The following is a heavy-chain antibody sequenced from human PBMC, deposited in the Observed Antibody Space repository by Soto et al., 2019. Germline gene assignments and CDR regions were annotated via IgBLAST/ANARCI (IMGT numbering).Heavy chain of an antibody. V-gene: IGHV4-4*02. D-gene: IGHD5-18*01. CDR2: IYHSGTT. J-gene: IGHJ4*02. CDR1: GVSISSSNW. CDR3: ARTPWDGYTGYYFDY. Sequence: SETLCLTCAVSGVSISSSNWWGWVRQPPGKGLEWIGEIYHSGTTNCNPSLKSRVTISVDKSKNQFSLKLSSVTAADTAVYSCARTPWDGYTGYYFDYWGQGTLVTVSS.